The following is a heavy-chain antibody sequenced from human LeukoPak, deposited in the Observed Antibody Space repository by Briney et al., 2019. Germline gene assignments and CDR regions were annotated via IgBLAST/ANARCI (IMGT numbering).Heavy chain of an antibody. CDR3: ARAGQPHYYDSSGYYYEFDY. V-gene: IGHV4-4*07. J-gene: IGHJ4*02. D-gene: IGHD3-22*01. CDR1: GGSISSYY. Sequence: PSETLSLTCTVSGGSISSYYWSWIRQPAGKGLEWIGRIYTSGSTNYNPSLKSRVTMSVDTSKNQFSLKLSSVTAADTAVYYCARAGQPHYYDSSGYYYEFDYWGQGTLVTVSS. CDR2: IYTSGST.